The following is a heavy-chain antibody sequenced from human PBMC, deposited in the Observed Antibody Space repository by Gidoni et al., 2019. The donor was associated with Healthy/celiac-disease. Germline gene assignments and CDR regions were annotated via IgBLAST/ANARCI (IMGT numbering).Heavy chain of an antibody. J-gene: IGHJ4*02. CDR2: IKQDGSEK. CDR3: ARDRGIVVVSAICDY. Sequence: EVQLVESGGGLVQPGGSLRPPCPASRFPPSRYWMSWVRQAPGKGLEWVANIKQDGSEKYYVDSVEGRFTISRDNAKNSLYLQMNSLRAEDTAVYYCARDRGIVVVSAICDYWGQGTLVTVSS. V-gene: IGHV3-7*01. CDR1: RFPPSRYW. D-gene: IGHD2-21*01.